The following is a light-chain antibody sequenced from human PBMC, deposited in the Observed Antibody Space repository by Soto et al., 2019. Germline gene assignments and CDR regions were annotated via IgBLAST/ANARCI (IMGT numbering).Light chain of an antibody. Sequence: EIVMTQSPATLSLSPGERATLSCRASQSVRSNLAWYQQKPGQAPRLLIYGASTRATGIPARFSGSGSGTEFTLTISSLQSEDFAVYYCQQYNIWPPLTFGGGTQVEIK. J-gene: IGKJ4*01. CDR1: QSVRSN. V-gene: IGKV3-15*01. CDR2: GAS. CDR3: QQYNIWPPLT.